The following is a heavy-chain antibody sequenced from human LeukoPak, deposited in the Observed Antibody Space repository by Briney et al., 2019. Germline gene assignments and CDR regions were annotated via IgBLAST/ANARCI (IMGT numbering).Heavy chain of an antibody. D-gene: IGHD6-19*01. Sequence: SETPSLTCAVYGGSFSGYYWSWIRQPPGKGLEWIGEINHSGSTNYNPSLKSRVTISVDTSKNQFSLKLSSVTAADTAVYYCASGRGSGWFPFDYWGQGTLVTVSS. CDR2: INHSGST. CDR1: GGSFSGYY. V-gene: IGHV4-34*01. J-gene: IGHJ4*02. CDR3: ASGRGSGWFPFDY.